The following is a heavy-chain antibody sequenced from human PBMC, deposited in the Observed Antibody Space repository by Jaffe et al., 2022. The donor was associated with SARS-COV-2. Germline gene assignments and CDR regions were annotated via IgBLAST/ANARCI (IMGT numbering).Heavy chain of an antibody. Sequence: QVQLVQSGAEVKKPGASVKVSCKASGYTFTSYAMHWVRQAPGQRLEWMGWINAGNGNTKYSQKFQGRVTITRDTSASTAYMELSSLRSEDTAVYYCARVRSSGWYEGDYFDYWGQGTLVTVSS. J-gene: IGHJ4*02. CDR2: INAGNGNT. CDR3: ARVRSSGWYEGDYFDY. V-gene: IGHV1-3*01. D-gene: IGHD6-19*01. CDR1: GYTFTSYA.